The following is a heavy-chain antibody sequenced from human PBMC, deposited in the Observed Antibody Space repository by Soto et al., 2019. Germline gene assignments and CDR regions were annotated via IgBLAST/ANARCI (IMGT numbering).Heavy chain of an antibody. CDR1: GFSFSTYG. CDR2: MWSNGNK. Sequence: QVQLVESGGGVVQPGRSLTLSCAASGFSFSTYGMHWIRQAPGKGLEWVAVMWSNGNKNYADSVKGRFTISRDNANNSLYLQMNSLRDGDTAVYYCASAWYSNALAPDAFDIWGQGTMVIVSS. CDR3: ASAWYSNALAPDAFDI. D-gene: IGHD4-4*01. J-gene: IGHJ3*02. V-gene: IGHV3-33*01.